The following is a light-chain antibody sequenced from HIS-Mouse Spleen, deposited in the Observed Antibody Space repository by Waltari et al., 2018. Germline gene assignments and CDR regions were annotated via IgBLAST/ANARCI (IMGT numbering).Light chain of an antibody. V-gene: IGKV3-20*01. Sequence: EIVLTQSPGPLSLSPGERATLSCRASQRVSSSYLAWYQQKPGQAPRLLIYGASSRATGIPDRFSGSGSGTDFTLTISRLEPEDFAVYYCQQYGSSPLTFGGGTKVEIK. CDR2: GAS. CDR1: QRVSSSY. CDR3: QQYGSSPLT. J-gene: IGKJ4*01.